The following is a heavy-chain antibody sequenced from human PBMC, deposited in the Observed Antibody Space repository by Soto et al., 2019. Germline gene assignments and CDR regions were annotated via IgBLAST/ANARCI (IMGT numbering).Heavy chain of an antibody. CDR1: GGSISSGGYY. CDR2: IYYSGST. Sequence: SETLSLTCTVSGGSISSGGYYWSWIRQHPGKGLEWIGYIYYSGSTYYNPSLKSRVTISVDTSKNQFSLKLSSVTAADTAVYYCARMRHIGYEYRCAADNWFYPWGQRTLDTGSS. D-gene: IGHD5-12*01. V-gene: IGHV4-31*03. CDR3: ARMRHIGYEYRCAADNWFYP. J-gene: IGHJ5*02.